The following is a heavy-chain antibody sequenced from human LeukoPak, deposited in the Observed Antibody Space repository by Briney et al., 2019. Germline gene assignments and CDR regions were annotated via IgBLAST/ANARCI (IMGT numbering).Heavy chain of an antibody. CDR2: INPSGVST. CDR3: ARVGHCSGGGCHRFDY. Sequence: ASVKVSCKASGYTFTSYYMHWVRQAPGQGLEWMGIINPSGVSTSYAQKFQGRATMTRDTSTSTVYMELSSLRSEDTAVYYCARVGHCSGGGCHRFDYWGQGTLVTVSS. J-gene: IGHJ4*02. CDR1: GYTFTSYY. D-gene: IGHD2-15*01. V-gene: IGHV1-46*01.